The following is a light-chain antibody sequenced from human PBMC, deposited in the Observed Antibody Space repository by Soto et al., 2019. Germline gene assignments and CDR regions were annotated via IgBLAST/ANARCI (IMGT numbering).Light chain of an antibody. J-gene: IGLJ1*01. V-gene: IGLV2-14*01. Sequence: QSVLTQPASVSGSPGQSITISCTGTSXDVGGYNYVSWYQQHPGKAPKLMIYEVSNRPSGVSNRFSGSKSGNTASLTISGLQAEDEADYYCSSYTSSSIYVFGTGTKVTVL. CDR1: SXDVGGYNY. CDR2: EVS. CDR3: SSYTSSSIYV.